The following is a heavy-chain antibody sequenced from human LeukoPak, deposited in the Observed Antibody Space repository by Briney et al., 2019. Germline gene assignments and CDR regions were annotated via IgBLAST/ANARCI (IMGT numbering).Heavy chain of an antibody. Sequence: GGSLRLSCAASGFTFISYSMNWVRQAPGKGLEWVSSISSSSTYIYYADSVRGRFTISRDNAKNSLYLQMNSLRAEDTAVYYCARGTLQFFDYWGQGTLVTVSS. J-gene: IGHJ4*02. CDR2: ISSSSTYI. CDR1: GFTFISYS. V-gene: IGHV3-21*01. D-gene: IGHD5-24*01. CDR3: ARGTLQFFDY.